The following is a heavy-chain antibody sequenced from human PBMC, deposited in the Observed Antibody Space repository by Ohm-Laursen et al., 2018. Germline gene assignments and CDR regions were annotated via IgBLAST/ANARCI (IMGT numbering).Heavy chain of an antibody. D-gene: IGHD4-23*01. J-gene: IGHJ3*02. CDR3: ARDRTDYGGNSGAFDI. CDR2: MNPKSGDT. CDR1: GYTFINYD. Sequence: GATVKISCKTSGYTFINYDIHWVRQASGQGLEWMGWMNPKSGDTGYAHKFQGRVTMTRDTSISTAYMELSRLRSDDTAVYYCARDRTDYGGNSGAFDIWGQGTMVTVSS. V-gene: IGHV1-2*07.